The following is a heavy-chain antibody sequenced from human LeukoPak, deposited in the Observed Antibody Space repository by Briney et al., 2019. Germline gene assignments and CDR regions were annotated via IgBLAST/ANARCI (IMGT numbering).Heavy chain of an antibody. V-gene: IGHV4-34*01. Sequence: SETLSLTCAVYGGSFSGYYWSWIRQPPGKGLEWIGEINHSGSTNYNPSLKGRVTISVDTSKNQFSLKLSSVTAADTAVYYCARGGYYYYGMDVWGQGTTVTVSS. CDR1: GGSFSGYY. J-gene: IGHJ6*02. CDR3: ARGGYYYYGMDV. CDR2: INHSGST.